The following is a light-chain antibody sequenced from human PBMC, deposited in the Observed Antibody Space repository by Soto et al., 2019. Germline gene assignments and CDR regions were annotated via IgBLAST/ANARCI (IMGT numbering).Light chain of an antibody. CDR3: QQSYTSPLT. CDR2: AAS. Sequence: DIQMTQSPSSLSASVGDRVTITCRASQSISFYLNWYQQKPGKAPNLLIYAASRLQSGVPSRFSGSGSGTDFTLTISNLQPEDFATYYCQQSYTSPLTFGGGTKVEIK. J-gene: IGKJ4*01. V-gene: IGKV1-39*01. CDR1: QSISFY.